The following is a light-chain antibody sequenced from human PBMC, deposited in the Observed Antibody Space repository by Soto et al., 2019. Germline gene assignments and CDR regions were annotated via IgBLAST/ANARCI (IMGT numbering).Light chain of an antibody. Sequence: QAVVTQSPSASASLGASVKLTCTLSSGHSTYAIAWHQQQPEKGPRYLMNLNSDGSHSKGDGIPDRFSGSSSGTERYLTISGLQSEDEADYYCQTWGTGIWVFGGGTKLTVL. J-gene: IGLJ3*02. CDR1: SGHSTYA. CDR2: LNSDGSH. V-gene: IGLV4-69*01. CDR3: QTWGTGIWV.